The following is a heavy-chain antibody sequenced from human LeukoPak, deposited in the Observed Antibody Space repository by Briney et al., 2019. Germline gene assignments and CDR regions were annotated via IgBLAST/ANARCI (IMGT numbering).Heavy chain of an antibody. CDR2: INSDGSRT. D-gene: IGHD5-18*01. CDR1: GFTFSDYW. V-gene: IGHV3-74*01. Sequence: GGSLRLSCTASGFTFSDYWMHWVRQAPGKGLVWVSRINSDGSRTNYADCVEGRFTISRDNAKNTVFLQMNSLRAEDAAVYYCARVITGSTYGQFDYWGQGALATVSS. J-gene: IGHJ4*02. CDR3: ARVITGSTYGQFDY.